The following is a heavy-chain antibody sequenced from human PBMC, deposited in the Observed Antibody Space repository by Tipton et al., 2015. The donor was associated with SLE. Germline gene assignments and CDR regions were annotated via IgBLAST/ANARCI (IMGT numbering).Heavy chain of an antibody. CDR1: GGSISSGNYY. D-gene: IGHD2-8*01. CDR2: IYNSGST. V-gene: IGHV4-61*02. CDR3: ARGMLTWRGAIVGVDV. J-gene: IGHJ6*02. Sequence: TLSLTCTVSGGSISSGNYYWSWIRQPAGKGLEWIGRIYNSGSTNYNPSLKSRVTMSVDTAKKQFSLKLTSVTAADTAVYYCARGMLTWRGAIVGVDVWGQGTRVNVSS.